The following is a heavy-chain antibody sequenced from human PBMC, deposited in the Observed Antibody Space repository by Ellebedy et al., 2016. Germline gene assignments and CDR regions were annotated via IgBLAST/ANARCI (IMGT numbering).Heavy chain of an antibody. J-gene: IGHJ4*02. CDR3: ATESGYRTAY. V-gene: IGHV3-72*01. Sequence: GGSLRLSCAASGFTFSDRYMNWVRQAPGKGLEWVGFIRTEAYGGTTEYAASVKGRFTISRDDSKNSAYLQMNSLKSEDTAVYYCATESGYRTAYWGRGTLVIVSS. CDR2: IRTEAYGGTT. D-gene: IGHD5-12*01. CDR1: GFTFSDRY.